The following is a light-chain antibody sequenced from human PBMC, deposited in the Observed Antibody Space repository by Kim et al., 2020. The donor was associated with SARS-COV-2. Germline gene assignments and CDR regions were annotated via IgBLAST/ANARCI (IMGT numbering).Light chain of an antibody. J-gene: IGKJ1*01. Sequence: IFLPPSPAPLSVSPGERATLSCRASQSVSSNLAWYQQKPGQAPRLLIYGASTRATGIPARFSGSGSGTEFTLTISSLQSEDFAVYYCQQYNNWPRTFGQGTKVDIK. CDR2: GAS. V-gene: IGKV3-15*01. CDR3: QQYNNWPRT. CDR1: QSVSSN.